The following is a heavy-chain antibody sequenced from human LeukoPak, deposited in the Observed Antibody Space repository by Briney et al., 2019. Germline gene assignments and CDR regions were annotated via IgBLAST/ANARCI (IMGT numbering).Heavy chain of an antibody. CDR3: AREGSGASFVDY. Sequence: ASVKVSCKASGYSLTSYAMHWVRQAPGQGLEWMGWIHPGNGNTKYSEKFQGRLTITRDTSASTGYMEMSSLRWEDTAMYYCAREGSGASFVDYWGQGTLVTVSS. J-gene: IGHJ4*02. D-gene: IGHD2-15*01. V-gene: IGHV1-3*01. CDR2: IHPGNGNT. CDR1: GYSLTSYA.